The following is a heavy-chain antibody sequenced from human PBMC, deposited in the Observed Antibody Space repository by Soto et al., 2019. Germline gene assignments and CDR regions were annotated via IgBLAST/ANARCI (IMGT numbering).Heavy chain of an antibody. V-gene: IGHV3-23*01. J-gene: IGHJ5*02. CDR2: ISGSGATT. D-gene: IGHD3-22*01. CDR3: TKTMISTTGGNWCDP. Sequence: PGGSLRLSCTASGLRINIYAMVWARQAPGKGLEWVSGISGSGATTHYADSVKGRFTISRDNSRNTLYLQMNSLRAEDTAVYYCTKTMISTTGGNWCDPWGQGTLVTV. CDR1: GLRINIYA.